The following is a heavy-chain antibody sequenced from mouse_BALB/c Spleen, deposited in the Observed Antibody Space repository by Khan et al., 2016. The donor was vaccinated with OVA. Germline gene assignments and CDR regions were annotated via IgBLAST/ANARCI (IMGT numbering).Heavy chain of an antibody. J-gene: IGHJ2*01. Sequence: EVQLQESGPGLVKPSQSLSLTCTVTVYSITSDYAWNWIRQFPGNKLEWMGYISYSGRTSYNPSLKSRISIPRDPSKNQFFLQLNSVPTEDTATTLCTRTVNCTTVVPTDFDYWGQGTTLTVSS. CDR2: ISYSGRT. D-gene: IGHD1-1*01. CDR3: TRTVNCTTVVPTDFDY. CDR1: VYSITSDYA. V-gene: IGHV3-2*02.